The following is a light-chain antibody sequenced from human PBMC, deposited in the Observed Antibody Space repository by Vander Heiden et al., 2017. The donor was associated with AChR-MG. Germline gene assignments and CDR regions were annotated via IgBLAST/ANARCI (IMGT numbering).Light chain of an antibody. CDR2: DNN. Sequence: QPGLTLPPSVSAPAGPRVPIACAGSSSNIAIHYVSWYHQLPGTAPKLLIYDNNKRPSGIPDRFSGSKSGTSATLGITGLQTGDEADYYCAAWDSGLSAVVFGTGTKVSVL. J-gene: IGLJ1*01. V-gene: IGLV1-51*01. CDR3: AAWDSGLSAVV. CDR1: SSNIAIHY.